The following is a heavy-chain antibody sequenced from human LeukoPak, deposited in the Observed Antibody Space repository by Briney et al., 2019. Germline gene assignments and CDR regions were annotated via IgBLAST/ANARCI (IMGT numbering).Heavy chain of an antibody. CDR1: GYTFTGYY. Sequence: ASVKVSCKASGYTFTGYYMHWVRQAPGQGLEWMGWINPNSGGTNYAQKFQGRVTMTRGTSISTAYMELSRLRSDDTAVYYCAREIIAVANWFDPWGQGTLVTVSS. CDR3: AREIIAVANWFDP. CDR2: INPNSGGT. D-gene: IGHD6-19*01. J-gene: IGHJ5*02. V-gene: IGHV1-2*02.